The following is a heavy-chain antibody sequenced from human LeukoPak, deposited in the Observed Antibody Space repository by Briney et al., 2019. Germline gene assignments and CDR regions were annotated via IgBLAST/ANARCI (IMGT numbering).Heavy chain of an antibody. CDR3: AKCKVAGYWFDP. CDR1: GFTFSSYA. D-gene: IGHD6-19*01. J-gene: IGHJ5*02. CDR2: ISGSGGST. V-gene: IGHV3-23*01. Sequence: PGGSLRLSCAASGFTFSSYAMSWVRQAPGKGLEWVSAISGSGGSTYYADSVKGRFTISRANSKNTLYLQMNSLRAEDTAVYYCAKCKVAGYWFDPWGQGTLVTVSS.